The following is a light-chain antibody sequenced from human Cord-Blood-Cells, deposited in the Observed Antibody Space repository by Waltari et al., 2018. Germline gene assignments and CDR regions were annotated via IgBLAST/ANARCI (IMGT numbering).Light chain of an antibody. J-gene: IGKJ1*01. Sequence: EIVMTQYPDTPSVSPGERATLSCRASQSVSSNLAWYQQKPGQAPRLLIYGASNRATGIPARFSGSGSGTEFTLTISSLQSEDFAVYYCQQYNNWPRTFGQGTKVEIK. CDR3: QQYNNWPRT. V-gene: IGKV3-15*01. CDR2: GAS. CDR1: QSVSSN.